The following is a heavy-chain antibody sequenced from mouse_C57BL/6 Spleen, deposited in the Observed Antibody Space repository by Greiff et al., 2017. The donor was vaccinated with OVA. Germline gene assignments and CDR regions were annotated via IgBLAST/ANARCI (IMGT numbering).Heavy chain of an antibody. CDR1: GFTFSSYT. Sequence: DVKLVESGGGLVKPGGSLKLSCAASGFTFSSYTMSWVRQTPEKRLEWVATISGGGGNTYYPDSVKGRFTISRDNAKNTLYLQMSSLRSEDTALYYCARQKDYYGSSAFDYWGQGTTLTVSS. J-gene: IGHJ2*01. CDR2: ISGGGGNT. D-gene: IGHD1-1*01. CDR3: ARQKDYYGSSAFDY. V-gene: IGHV5-9*01.